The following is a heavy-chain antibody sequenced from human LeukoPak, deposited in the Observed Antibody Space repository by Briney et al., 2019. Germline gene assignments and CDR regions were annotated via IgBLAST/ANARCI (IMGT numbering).Heavy chain of an antibody. CDR3: AKDFPRRYCSGGSCYFAEYFQH. V-gene: IGHV3-23*01. Sequence: GGSLRLSCAASGFTLSSYAMSWVRRAPGKGLEWVSAISSSGGSTYYADSVKGRFTISRDNSKNTLYLQMNSLRAEDTAVYYCAKDFPRRYCSGGSCYFAEYFQHWGQGTLVTVSS. D-gene: IGHD2-15*01. CDR1: GFTLSSYA. J-gene: IGHJ1*01. CDR2: ISSSGGST.